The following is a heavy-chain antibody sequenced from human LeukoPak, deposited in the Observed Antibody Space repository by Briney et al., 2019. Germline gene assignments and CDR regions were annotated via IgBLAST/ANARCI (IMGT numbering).Heavy chain of an antibody. CDR1: GDTFSSYA. CDR3: AKAAKFSGYYYYYMDV. V-gene: IGHV1-69*04. Sequence: SVKVSCKASGDTFSSYAINWVRQAPGQGPEWMGRITPFLGIANYPQKFQGRVTITADESTSTAYMELSSLRSEDTAVYYCAKAAKFSGYYYYYMDVWGKGTTVTVSS. J-gene: IGHJ6*03. CDR2: ITPFLGIA. D-gene: IGHD2-15*01.